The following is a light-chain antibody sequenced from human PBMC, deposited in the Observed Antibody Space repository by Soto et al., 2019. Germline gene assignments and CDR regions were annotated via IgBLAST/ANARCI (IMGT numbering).Light chain of an antibody. Sequence: QSALTQPASVSGSPGQSITISCTGTSSDVGGYNYVSWYQQHPGKAPKLMIYDVSNRPSGVSNRFSGSKSGNTASLTISGLPAEDDADYYCSSYTSSSTLRVFARGTKLTVL. J-gene: IGLJ2*01. CDR2: DVS. CDR3: SSYTSSSTLRV. V-gene: IGLV2-14*01. CDR1: SSDVGGYNY.